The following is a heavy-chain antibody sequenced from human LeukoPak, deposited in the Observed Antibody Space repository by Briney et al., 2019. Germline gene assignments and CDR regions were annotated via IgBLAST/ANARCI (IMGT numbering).Heavy chain of an antibody. CDR2: ISGSGGST. V-gene: IGHV3-23*01. CDR1: GFTFSSYA. D-gene: IGHD1-26*01. CDR3: ARAPAGGSYPSELYY. J-gene: IGHJ4*02. Sequence: GGSLRLSCAASGFTFSSYAMSWVRQAPGKGLEWVSAISGSGGSTYYADSVKGRFTISRDNSKNTLYLQMNSLRAEDTAVYYCARAPAGGSYPSELYYWGQGTLVTVSS.